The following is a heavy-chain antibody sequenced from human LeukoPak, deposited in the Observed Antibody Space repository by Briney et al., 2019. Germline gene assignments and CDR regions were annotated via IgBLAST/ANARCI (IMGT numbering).Heavy chain of an antibody. J-gene: IGHJ4*02. CDR3: ARGDDHFDY. CDR1: SGSIDTGYY. V-gene: IGHV4-31*03. CDR2: ISASGST. Sequence: PSQTLSLTCTVSSGSIDTGYYWNWIRQHPGKGLEWIGQISASGSTYYNPSLKSRLTMSVDTSTNQFSLKLSSVTAADTAVYYCARGDDHFDYWGQGSLVTVSS.